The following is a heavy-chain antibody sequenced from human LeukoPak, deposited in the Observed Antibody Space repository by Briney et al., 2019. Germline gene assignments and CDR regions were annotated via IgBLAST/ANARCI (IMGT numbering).Heavy chain of an antibody. V-gene: IGHV1-18*01. CDR1: VYTFTSYG. D-gene: IGHD3-22*01. CDR2: ISAYNGNT. J-gene: IGHJ4*02. Sequence: ASVKVSCKASVYTFTSYGISWVRQAPGQGLEWMGWISAYNGNTNYAQKLQGRVTMTTDTSTSTAYMELRSLRSDDTAVYYCARAYYYDSSGYYYVRPFDYWGQGTLVTVSS. CDR3: ARAYYYDSSGYYYVRPFDY.